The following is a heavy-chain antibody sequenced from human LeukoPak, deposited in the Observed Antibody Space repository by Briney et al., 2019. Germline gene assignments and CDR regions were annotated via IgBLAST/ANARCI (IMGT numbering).Heavy chain of an antibody. V-gene: IGHV3-21*03. J-gene: IGHJ4*02. Sequence: GGSLRLSCAASGFTFSSYSMNWVRQAPGKGLEWVSSISSSSSYIYYADSVKGRFTISRDNAKNSLYLQMNSLRAEDTAVYYCAREGGYCSSTSCYAPFDYWGQGTLVTVSS. CDR1: GFTFSSYS. D-gene: IGHD2-2*01. CDR2: ISSSSSYI. CDR3: AREGGYCSSTSCYAPFDY.